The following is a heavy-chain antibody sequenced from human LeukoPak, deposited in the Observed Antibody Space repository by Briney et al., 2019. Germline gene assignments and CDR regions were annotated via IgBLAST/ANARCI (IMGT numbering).Heavy chain of an antibody. CDR3: AKGPGARGHFNWFDP. Sequence: GGSLRLSCAASGFSFSNYEMNWVRQAPGKGLEWISYITASSTTLYYADSVKGRFTISRDNAKNSLYLQMNGLRGEDTAVYYCAKGPGARGHFNWFDPWGQGTLVTVSS. D-gene: IGHD5-12*01. J-gene: IGHJ5*02. CDR2: ITASSTTL. V-gene: IGHV3-48*03. CDR1: GFSFSNYE.